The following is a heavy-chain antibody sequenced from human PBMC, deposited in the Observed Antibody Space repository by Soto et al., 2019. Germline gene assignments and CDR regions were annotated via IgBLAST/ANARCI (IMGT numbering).Heavy chain of an antibody. CDR2: ISWISGSI. V-gene: IGHV3-9*01. CDR1: GFTFDDYS. J-gene: IGHJ6*02. Sequence: EVQLVESGGGLVQPGGSLRLSCAASGFTFDDYSMHWVRQAPGKGLEWVSSISWISGSIGYADSVKGRFTISRDNAKNSLYLEMNSLRAADASFYNCAKDKKERCHYYYYGMDVSGQGTTVTVSS. CDR3: AKDKKERCHYYYYGMDV.